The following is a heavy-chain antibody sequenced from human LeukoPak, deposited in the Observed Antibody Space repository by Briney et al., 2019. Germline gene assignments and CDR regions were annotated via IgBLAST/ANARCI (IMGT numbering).Heavy chain of an antibody. J-gene: IGHJ4*02. D-gene: IGHD6-6*01. CDR3: AKVGGIAARPVYFDY. V-gene: IGHV3-23*01. Sequence: PGGSLRLSCAASGFTFSSYAMSWVGQAPGKGLEWVSAISGSGGSTYYADSVKGRFTISRDNSKHTLYLQMNSLRAEDTAVYYCAKVGGIAARPVYFDYWGQGTLVTVSS. CDR2: ISGSGGST. CDR1: GFTFSSYA.